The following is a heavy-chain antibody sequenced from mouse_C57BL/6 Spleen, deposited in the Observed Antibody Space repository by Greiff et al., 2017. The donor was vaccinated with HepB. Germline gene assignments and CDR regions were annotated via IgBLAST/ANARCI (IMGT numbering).Heavy chain of an antibody. CDR2: IYPGDGDT. V-gene: IGHV1-82*01. J-gene: IGHJ4*01. CDR3: AREGKGYYAMDY. Sequence: QVQLQQSGPELVKPGASVKISCKASGYAFSSSWMNWVKQRPGKGLEWIGRIYPGDGDTNYNGKFKGKATLTADKSSSTAYMQLSSLTSEDSAVYFCAREGKGYYAMDYWGQGTSVTVSS. CDR1: GYAFSSSW.